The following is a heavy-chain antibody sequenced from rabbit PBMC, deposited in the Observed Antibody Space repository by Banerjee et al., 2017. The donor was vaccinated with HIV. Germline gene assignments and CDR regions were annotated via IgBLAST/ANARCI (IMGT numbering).Heavy chain of an antibody. D-gene: IGHD1-1*01. J-gene: IGHJ6*01. CDR2: VSGGGSGVD. CDR3: ARGLGYASL. CDR1: GFSFSNLYW. V-gene: IGHV1S45*01. Sequence: QEQLEESGGDLVKPEGSLTLTCTASGFSFSNLYWICWVRQAPGKGLEWIACVSGGGSGVDSYVSWAKGRFTISKTSSTTVTLQMTSLTAADTATYFCARGLGYASLRGPGTLVTVS.